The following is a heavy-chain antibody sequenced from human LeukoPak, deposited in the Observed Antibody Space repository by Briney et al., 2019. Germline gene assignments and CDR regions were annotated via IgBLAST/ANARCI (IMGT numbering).Heavy chain of an antibody. CDR3: ARRLRRTHYSDY. V-gene: IGHV4-39*01. Sequence: KPSETLSLTCTVSGGSISSSSYYWGWIRQPPGKGLEWIGTIYYSGSTFSNPSFRSRVTISVDTSQNQFSLKLSSVTAADTAVYYCARRLRRTHYSDYWGQGTLVTVSS. CDR1: GGSISSSSYY. D-gene: IGHD1/OR15-1a*01. J-gene: IGHJ4*02. CDR2: IYYSGST.